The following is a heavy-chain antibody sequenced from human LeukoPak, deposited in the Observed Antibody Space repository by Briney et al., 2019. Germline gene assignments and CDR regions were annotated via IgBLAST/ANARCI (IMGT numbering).Heavy chain of an antibody. Sequence: PSETLSLTCTVSGDSISTYYWSWIRQPPGKGLEWIGSIYYSGSTYYNPSLKSRVTISVDTSKNQFSLKLSSVTAADTAVYYCAKTYYDILTGSIEVDYWGQGTLVTVSS. CDR2: IYYSGST. D-gene: IGHD3-9*01. CDR1: GDSISTYY. CDR3: AKTYYDILTGSIEVDY. J-gene: IGHJ4*02. V-gene: IGHV4-59*05.